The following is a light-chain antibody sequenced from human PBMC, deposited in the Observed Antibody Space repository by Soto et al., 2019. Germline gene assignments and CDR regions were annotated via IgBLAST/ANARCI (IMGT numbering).Light chain of an antibody. CDR2: DNN. J-gene: IGLJ2*01. CDR3: GTWDSSLSAGV. Sequence: QSVLTQPPSASGTPGQRVTISCSGSSSNIGSDYVHWYQQLPGTAPKLLIYDNNKRPSGIPDRFSGSKSGTSATLGITGLQTGDEADYYCGTWDSSLSAGVFGGGTQLTVL. V-gene: IGLV1-51*01. CDR1: SSNIGSDY.